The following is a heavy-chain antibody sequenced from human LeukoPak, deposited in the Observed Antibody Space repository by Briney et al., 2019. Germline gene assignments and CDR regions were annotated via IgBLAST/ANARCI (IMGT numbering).Heavy chain of an antibody. Sequence: SETLSLTCTVSGGSISSGSYYWSLIRQPAGKGLEWIGRIYTSGRTNYNPSLKSRLTISVDTSKNQISLKLTSVTAADTAVYYCARDRVGGTHDYWGQGTLVTVSS. J-gene: IGHJ4*02. D-gene: IGHD1-26*01. CDR3: ARDRVGGTHDY. CDR2: IYTSGRT. V-gene: IGHV4-61*02. CDR1: GGSISSGSYY.